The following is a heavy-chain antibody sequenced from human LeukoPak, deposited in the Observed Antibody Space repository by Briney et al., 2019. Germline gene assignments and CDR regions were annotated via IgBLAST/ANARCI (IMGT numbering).Heavy chain of an antibody. Sequence: ASVKVSCKASGYTFTSYGISWVRQAPGQGLEWMGWISAYNGNTNYAQKLQGRVTMTTDTSTSTAYMELRSLRSEDTAVYYCATEREWELRFTRFGQFDYWGQGTLVTVSS. CDR2: ISAYNGNT. CDR1: GYTFTSYG. J-gene: IGHJ4*02. CDR3: ATEREWELRFTRFGQFDY. D-gene: IGHD1-26*01. V-gene: IGHV1-18*01.